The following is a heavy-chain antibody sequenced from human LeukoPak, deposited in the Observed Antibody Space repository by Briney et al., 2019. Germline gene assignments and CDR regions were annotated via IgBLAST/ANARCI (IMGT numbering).Heavy chain of an antibody. D-gene: IGHD1-26*01. J-gene: IGHJ4*02. CDR3: ARGSPNWVGATSHFDY. V-gene: IGHV1-46*01. CDR2: INPSGGST. CDR1: GYTFTSYY. Sequence: APVKVSCKASGYTFTSYYMHWVRQAPGQGLEWMGIINPSGGSTSYAQKFQGRVTMTRDTSTSTVYMELSSLRSEDTAVYYCARGSPNWVGATSHFDYWGQGTLVTVSS.